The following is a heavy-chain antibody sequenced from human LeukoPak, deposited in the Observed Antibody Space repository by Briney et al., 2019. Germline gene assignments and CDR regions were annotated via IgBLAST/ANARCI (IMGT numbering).Heavy chain of an antibody. D-gene: IGHD1-26*01. CDR2: ISGSAGST. CDR1: GFSFSNYA. V-gene: IGHV3-23*01. J-gene: IGHJ4*02. CDR3: ARVRSGSYRLFDY. Sequence: GGSLRLSCVVSGFSFSNYAMHWVRQAPGKGLEWVSAISGSAGSTSYADSVKGRFTISRDNAKNSLYLQMNSLRAEDTAVYYCARVRSGSYRLFDYWGQGTLVTVSS.